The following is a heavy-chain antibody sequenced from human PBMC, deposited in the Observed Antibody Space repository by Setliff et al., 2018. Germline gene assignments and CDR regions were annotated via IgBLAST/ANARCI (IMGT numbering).Heavy chain of an antibody. V-gene: IGHV4-34*01. CDR3: ARHWDFCGGNCPHNSIDY. J-gene: IGHJ4*02. D-gene: IGHD2-21*02. CDR1: GGSFSGYS. CDR2: ISHSGNT. Sequence: SETLSLTCAVYGGSFSGYSWSWIRQPPGKGLEWIGEISHSGNTNYNPSFKSRVTISIDTSKNQFSVRLNSVTAADTAVYYCARHWDFCGGNCPHNSIDYWGRGALVTVSS.